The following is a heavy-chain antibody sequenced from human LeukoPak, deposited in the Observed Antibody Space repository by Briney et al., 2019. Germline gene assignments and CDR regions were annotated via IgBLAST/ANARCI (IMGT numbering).Heavy chain of an antibody. CDR3: ARAGYCSGGSCYGMDV. Sequence: GRSLRLSCAASGFTFSGYGIHWVRQAPGKGVEWVAFISYDGSNKFYAGSVKGRFTISRDNPKNTLYLQTNSLRAEDTAGYYCARAGYCSGGSCYGMDVWGQGTTVTVSS. V-gene: IGHV3-33*01. J-gene: IGHJ6*02. CDR2: ISYDGSNK. CDR1: GFTFSGYG. D-gene: IGHD2-15*01.